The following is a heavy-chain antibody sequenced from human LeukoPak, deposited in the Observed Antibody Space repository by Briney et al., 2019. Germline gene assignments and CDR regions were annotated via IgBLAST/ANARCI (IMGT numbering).Heavy chain of an antibody. CDR1: GFTFDDYG. CDR3: ARAKGDYGDYLYSDY. V-gene: IGHV3-20*01. D-gene: IGHD4-17*01. Sequence: SGGSLRLSCAASGFTFDDYGMSWVRQAPGKGLEWVSGINWNGGSTGYADSVKGRFTISRDNAKNSLYLQMNSLRAEDTALYHCARAKGDYGDYLYSDYWGQGTLVTVSS. J-gene: IGHJ4*02. CDR2: INWNGGST.